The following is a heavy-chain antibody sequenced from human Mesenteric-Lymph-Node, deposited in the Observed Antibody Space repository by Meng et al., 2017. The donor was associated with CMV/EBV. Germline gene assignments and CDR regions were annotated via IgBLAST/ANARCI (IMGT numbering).Heavy chain of an antibody. CDR3: AREGEYQLPRTDYYYYGMDV. D-gene: IGHD2-2*01. Sequence: GESLKISCAASGFTFSSYAMSWVRQAPGKGLEWVSVIYSGGSSTYYADSVKGRFTISRDNAKNSLYLQMNSLRAEDTAVYYCAREGEYQLPRTDYYYYGMDVWGQGTTVTVSS. V-gene: IGHV3-23*03. CDR2: IYSGGSST. CDR1: GFTFSSYA. J-gene: IGHJ6*02.